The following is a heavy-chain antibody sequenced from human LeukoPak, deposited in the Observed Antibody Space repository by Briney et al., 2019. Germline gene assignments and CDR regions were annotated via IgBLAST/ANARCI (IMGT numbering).Heavy chain of an antibody. V-gene: IGHV3-7*03. J-gene: IGHJ4*02. Sequence: GGSLRLSCAASGFTLSSYWMSWVRQAPGKGLEWVANIKQDGSEKYYVDSVKGRFTISRDNAKNSLYLQMNSLRAEDTAVYYCARRYFDYWGQGTLVTASS. CDR2: IKQDGSEK. CDR3: ARRYFDY. CDR1: GFTLSSYW.